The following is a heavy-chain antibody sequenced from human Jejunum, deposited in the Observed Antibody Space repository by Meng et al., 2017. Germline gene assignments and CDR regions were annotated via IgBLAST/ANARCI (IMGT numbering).Heavy chain of an antibody. CDR2: ISYDASEK. Sequence: GESLKISCAASGFTFNTYAMHWVRQAPGKGLEWVAFISYDASEKYYADSVKGRFTISRDNSKNTLYLQMNSPRAEDTAVYYCARGWSGYSGYGNDYWGQGTLVTVSS. V-gene: IGHV3-30*01. CDR1: GFTFNTYA. J-gene: IGHJ4*02. CDR3: ARGWSGYSGYGNDY. D-gene: IGHD5-12*01.